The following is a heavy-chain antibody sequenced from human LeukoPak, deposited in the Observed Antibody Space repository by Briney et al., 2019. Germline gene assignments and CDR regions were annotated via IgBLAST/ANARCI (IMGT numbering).Heavy chain of an antibody. CDR1: GGSISSSY. D-gene: IGHD5-24*01. Sequence: PSETLSLTCTVSGGSISSSYWSWIRQPQGKGLEWIGYFYYSGATNYNPSLKSRVTISVDTSKTQLSLQMTSMPAVDTAVYYCARSNARDGYNFGYWGQGTLVTVSS. CDR3: ARSNARDGYNFGY. CDR2: FYYSGAT. V-gene: IGHV4-59*08. J-gene: IGHJ4*02.